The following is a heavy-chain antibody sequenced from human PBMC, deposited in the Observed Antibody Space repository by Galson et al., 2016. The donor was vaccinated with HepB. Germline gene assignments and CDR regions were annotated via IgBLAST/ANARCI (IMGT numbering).Heavy chain of an antibody. D-gene: IGHD5-18*01. CDR1: GFTFSSYW. Sequence: SLRLSCAASGFTFSSYWMSWVRQVPGKGLEWVANIKQDESEKLYLDSVKGRFTISRDNAKNSLYLQMNSLRAEDTAVYYCARDRLVDSPMGYGMDVWGQGTTVTVSS. J-gene: IGHJ6*02. V-gene: IGHV3-7*01. CDR3: ARDRLVDSPMGYGMDV. CDR2: IKQDESEK.